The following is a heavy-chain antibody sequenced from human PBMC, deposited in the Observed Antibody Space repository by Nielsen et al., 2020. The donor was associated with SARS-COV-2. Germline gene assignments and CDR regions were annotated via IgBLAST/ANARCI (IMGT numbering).Heavy chain of an antibody. CDR2: INHSGST. V-gene: IGHV4-34*01. Sequence: SETLSLTCAVYGGSFSGYYWSWIRQPPGKGLEWIGEINHSGSTNYNPSLKSRVTISVDTSKNQFSLKLSSVTAADTAVYYCARDRYYDSSGYYRNYYGMDVWGQGTTVTVSS. J-gene: IGHJ6*02. CDR1: GGSFSGYY. D-gene: IGHD3-22*01. CDR3: ARDRYYDSSGYYRNYYGMDV.